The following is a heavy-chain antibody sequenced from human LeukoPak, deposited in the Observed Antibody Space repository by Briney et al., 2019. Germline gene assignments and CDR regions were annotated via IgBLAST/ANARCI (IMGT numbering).Heavy chain of an antibody. V-gene: IGHV1-69*13. CDR1: GGTFSSHA. CDR3: ARGSRGWYDY. J-gene: IGHJ4*02. D-gene: IGHD6-19*01. Sequence: SVKVSCKASGGTFSSHAISWVRQAPGQGLEWMGGIIPIFGTANYAQNFQGRLTITAGESTSTAYMELSSLRSEDTAVYYCARGSRGWYDYWGQGTLVTVSS. CDR2: IIPIFGTA.